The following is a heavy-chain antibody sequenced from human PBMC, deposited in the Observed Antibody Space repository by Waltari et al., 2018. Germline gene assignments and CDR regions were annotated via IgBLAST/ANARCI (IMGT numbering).Heavy chain of an antibody. J-gene: IGHJ4*02. Sequence: QVQLVQSGAEVKKPGASVKVSCKASGYTFTGYYMHWVRQAPGQGLEWMGGTNHNSGGTNEAQKFQGRVTMTRETSISTAYMELSRLRSDDTAVYYCARANRRGATDYWGQGTLVTVSS. CDR2: TNHNSGGT. CDR3: ARANRRGATDY. CDR1: GYTFTGYY. V-gene: IGHV1-2*02. D-gene: IGHD1-26*01.